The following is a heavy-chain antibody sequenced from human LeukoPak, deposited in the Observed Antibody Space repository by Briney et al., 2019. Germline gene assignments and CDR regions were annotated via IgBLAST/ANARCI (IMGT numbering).Heavy chain of an antibody. V-gene: IGHV3-9*03. Sequence: PGRSLRLSCAASGFTFDDYAMHWVRQAPGKGVEWVSGISWNSGSIGYADSVKGRFTISRDNAKNSLYLQMNSLRAEDMALYYCAKGGYSISSRFDYWGQGTLVIVSS. CDR1: GFTFDDYA. CDR3: AKGGYSISSRFDY. D-gene: IGHD6-6*01. CDR2: ISWNSGSI. J-gene: IGHJ4*02.